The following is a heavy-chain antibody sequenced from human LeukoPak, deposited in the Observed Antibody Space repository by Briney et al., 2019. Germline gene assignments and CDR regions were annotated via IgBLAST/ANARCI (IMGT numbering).Heavy chain of an antibody. V-gene: IGHV1-18*01. Sequence: ASVKVSCKASGYTFTSYDINWVRQAPGQGLEWVAWINPHNGNTNYAQNLQGRATVTTDASTSTAYMELRNLRSDDTALYYCVRATRSFYYYMDVWGKGTTVTVS. D-gene: IGHD6-19*01. CDR2: INPHNGNT. J-gene: IGHJ6*03. CDR3: VRATRSFYYYMDV. CDR1: GYTFTSYD.